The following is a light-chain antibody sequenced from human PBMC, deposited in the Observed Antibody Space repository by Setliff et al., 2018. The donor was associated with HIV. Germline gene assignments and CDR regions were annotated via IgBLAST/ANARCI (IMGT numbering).Light chain of an antibody. V-gene: IGLV2-14*03. J-gene: IGLJ1*01. Sequence: QSALTQPASVSGSPGQSITISCTGTSSDVGTYNYVSWYQQHPGKAPKLMISDVSNRTSGVSNRFSGSKSGNTASLTISGLQAEDEADYYCSSYTSSGTPYVFGTGTKVTVL. CDR2: DVS. CDR3: SSYTSSGTPYV. CDR1: SSDVGTYNY.